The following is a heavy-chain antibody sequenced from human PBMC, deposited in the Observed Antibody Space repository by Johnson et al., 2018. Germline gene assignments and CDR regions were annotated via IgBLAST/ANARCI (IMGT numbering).Heavy chain of an antibody. J-gene: IGHJ6*04. CDR3: ARVRIAAAGSLDV. CDR2: MNPNSGNT. V-gene: IGHV1-8*01. Sequence: QVQLVQSGAEVTKPGASVKVSCKASGYTFTSYDINWVRQATGQGLEWMGWMNPNSGNTGYAQEFQGRVPMTRNTSISTAYIEVSSLRSEDTAVYYCARVRIAAAGSLDVWGKGTTVTVSS. D-gene: IGHD6-13*01. CDR1: GYTFTSYD.